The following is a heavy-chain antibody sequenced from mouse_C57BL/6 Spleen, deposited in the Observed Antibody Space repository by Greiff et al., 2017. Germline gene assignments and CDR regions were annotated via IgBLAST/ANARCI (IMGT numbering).Heavy chain of an antibody. CDR3: TRLATTVPRYFDV. J-gene: IGHJ1*03. Sequence: VQLQQSGAELVRPGASVTLSCKASGYTFTDYEMHWVKQTPVHGLEWIGAIDPETGGTAYNQKFKGKAILTADKSSSTAYMELRSLTSEDSAVYYCTRLATTVPRYFDVWGTGTTVTVSS. CDR2: IDPETGGT. V-gene: IGHV1-15*01. CDR1: GYTFTDYE. D-gene: IGHD1-1*01.